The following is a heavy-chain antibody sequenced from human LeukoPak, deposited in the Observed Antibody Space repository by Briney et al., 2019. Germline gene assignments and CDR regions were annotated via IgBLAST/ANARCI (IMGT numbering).Heavy chain of an antibody. J-gene: IGHJ5*02. Sequence: GGSLRLSCAASGFTFSSYSMNWVRQAPGKGLEWVSSISSSSSYIYYADSVEGRFTISRDNAKNSLYLQMNSLRAEDTAVYYCARGPPYYGSGSYYTMWNWFDPWGQGTLVTVSS. V-gene: IGHV3-21*01. CDR3: ARGPPYYGSGSYYTMWNWFDP. CDR1: GFTFSSYS. CDR2: ISSSSSYI. D-gene: IGHD3-10*01.